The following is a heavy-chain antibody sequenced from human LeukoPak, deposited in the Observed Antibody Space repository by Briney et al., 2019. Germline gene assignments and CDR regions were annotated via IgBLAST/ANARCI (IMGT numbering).Heavy chain of an antibody. V-gene: IGHV4-61*02. J-gene: IGHJ4*02. CDR1: GGSISSGSYY. D-gene: IGHD6-19*01. CDR2: IYTSGNT. CDR3: ARDRSGWYGDY. Sequence: PSETLSLTCTVSGGSISSGSYYWSWIRQPAGKGLEWIGRIYTSGNTNYNPSLKSRVTISVDTSKNQFSLKLSSVTAADTAVYYCARDRSGWYGDYWGQGTLVTVSS.